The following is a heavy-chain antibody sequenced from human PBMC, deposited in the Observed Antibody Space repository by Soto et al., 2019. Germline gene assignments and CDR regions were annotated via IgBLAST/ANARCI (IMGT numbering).Heavy chain of an antibody. CDR3: ARDIMGTNYYYYGMGV. Sequence: SETLSLTCTVSGGSISSGDYYWSWIRQPPGKGLEWIGYIYYSGSTYYNPSLKSRVTISVDTSKNQFSLKLSSVTAADTAVYYCARDIMGTNYYYYGMGVWGQGTTVTVSS. CDR2: IYYSGST. J-gene: IGHJ6*02. V-gene: IGHV4-30-4*02. CDR1: GGSISSGDYY. D-gene: IGHD2-8*01.